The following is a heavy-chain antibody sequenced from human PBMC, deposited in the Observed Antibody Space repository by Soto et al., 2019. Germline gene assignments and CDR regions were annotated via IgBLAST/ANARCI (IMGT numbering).Heavy chain of an antibody. CDR3: ARSTNDYGDRH. Sequence: QVQLVQSGAEVKKPGASVKVSCKASGYTFTSYDINWVRQATGQGLEWMGWMNPNSGNTGYAQKFKGRATTTRNTSISTAYMELTSLTSEDTAVYYCARSTNDYGDRHWGQGTLVTVSS. CDR1: GYTFTSYD. CDR2: MNPNSGNT. V-gene: IGHV1-8*01. D-gene: IGHD4-17*01. J-gene: IGHJ1*01.